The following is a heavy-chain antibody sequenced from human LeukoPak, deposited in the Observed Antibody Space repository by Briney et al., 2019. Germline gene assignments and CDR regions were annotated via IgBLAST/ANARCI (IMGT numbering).Heavy chain of an antibody. Sequence: ASVKVSCKASGGTFSSYAISWVRQAPGQRLEWMGGIIPIFGTANYAQKFQGRVTITADESTSTAYMELSSLRSEDTAVYYCAREDKNWFDPWGQGTLVTVSS. V-gene: IGHV1-69*13. CDR2: IIPIFGTA. J-gene: IGHJ5*02. CDR3: AREDKNWFDP. CDR1: GGTFSSYA.